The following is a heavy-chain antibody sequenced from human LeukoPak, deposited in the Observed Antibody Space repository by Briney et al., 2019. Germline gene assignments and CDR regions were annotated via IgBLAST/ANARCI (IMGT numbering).Heavy chain of an antibody. Sequence: SETLSLTCTVSGGSLSSSTYYWGWIRQPPGKGLEWIGSLAYGGNTYYNPSLKSRITMSVDTSKNQFSLKLSSVTAADTAVYYCARGLHRSIAARSHWFDPWGQGTLVTVSS. CDR3: ARGLHRSIAARSHWFDP. V-gene: IGHV4-39*01. CDR1: GGSLSSSTYY. CDR2: LAYGGNT. D-gene: IGHD6-6*01. J-gene: IGHJ5*02.